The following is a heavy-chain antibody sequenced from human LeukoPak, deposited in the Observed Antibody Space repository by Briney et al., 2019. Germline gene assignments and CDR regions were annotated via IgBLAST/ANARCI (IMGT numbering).Heavy chain of an antibody. CDR1: GFTFSSYS. J-gene: IGHJ4*02. CDR3: ARVKGHSRGTYSFDY. V-gene: IGHV3-48*02. CDR2: ISSSSTSI. Sequence: GGSLRLSCAGSGFTFSSYSMNWVRPAPGKGLEWVGYISSSSTSIYYADPVKGRFTISRDNAKNSLYLQMNSLRDEDTAVYYCARVKGHSRGTYSFDYWGQGTLVTVSS. D-gene: IGHD3-16*01.